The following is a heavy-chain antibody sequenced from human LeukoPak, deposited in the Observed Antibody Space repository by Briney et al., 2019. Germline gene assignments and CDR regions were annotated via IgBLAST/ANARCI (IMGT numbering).Heavy chain of an antibody. Sequence: GQPRRISCHGSGYSFTSYWISWVRQMPGKGLEWMGRIDPSDSYTNYRPSFQGHVTISADKSISTAYLQWSSLKASDTAMYYCARHPIAVAGPLVHWGQGTLVTVSS. V-gene: IGHV5-10-1*01. CDR1: GYSFTSYW. D-gene: IGHD6-19*01. CDR3: ARHPIAVAGPLVH. J-gene: IGHJ4*02. CDR2: IDPSDSYT.